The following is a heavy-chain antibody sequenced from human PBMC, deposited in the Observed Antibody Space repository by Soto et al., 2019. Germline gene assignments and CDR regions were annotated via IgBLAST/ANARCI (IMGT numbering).Heavy chain of an antibody. CDR3: ARISNYYGSGSPRYYFDY. J-gene: IGHJ4*02. V-gene: IGHV4-39*01. Sequence: QLQLQESGPGLVKPSETLSLTCTVSGGSISSSAYYWGWIRQPPGKGLEWIGNIFYTGSTYYNPSLKSRVIISVDTYKNQFSLKLSSVTAADTAVYYCARISNYYGSGSPRYYFDYWGQGTLVTVSS. CDR1: GGSISSSAYY. CDR2: IFYTGST. D-gene: IGHD3-10*01.